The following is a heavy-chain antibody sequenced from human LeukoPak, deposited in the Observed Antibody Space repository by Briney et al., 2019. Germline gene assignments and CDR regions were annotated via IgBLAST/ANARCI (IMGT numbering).Heavy chain of an antibody. D-gene: IGHD6-19*01. CDR3: AKDAPYSSGLPYFDY. CDR2: ISGSGGST. Sequence: GGSLRLSCAASGFTFSSYAMSWVRQAPGKGLERVSAISGSGGSTYYADSVKGRFTISRDNSKNTLYLQMNSLRAEDTAVYYCAKDAPYSSGLPYFDYWGEGTLVTVPS. V-gene: IGHV3-23*01. J-gene: IGHJ4*02. CDR1: GFTFSSYA.